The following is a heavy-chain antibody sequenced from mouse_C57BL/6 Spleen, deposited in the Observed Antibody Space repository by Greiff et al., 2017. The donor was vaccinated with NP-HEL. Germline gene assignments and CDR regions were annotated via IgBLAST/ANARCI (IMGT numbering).Heavy chain of an antibody. CDR2: IDPETGGT. D-gene: IGHD2-5*01. J-gene: IGHJ1*03. V-gene: IGHV1-15*01. CDR1: GYTFTDYE. Sequence: VKLMESGAELVRPGASVTLSCKASGYTFTDYEMHWVKQTPVHGLEWIGAIDPETGGTAYNQKFKGKAILTADKSSSTAYMELRSLTSEDSAVYYCTRDYSNWDFDVWGTGTTVTVSS. CDR3: TRDYSNWDFDV.